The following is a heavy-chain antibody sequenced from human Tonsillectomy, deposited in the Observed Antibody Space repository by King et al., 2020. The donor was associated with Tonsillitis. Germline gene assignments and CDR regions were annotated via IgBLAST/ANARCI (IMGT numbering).Heavy chain of an antibody. J-gene: IGHJ4*02. CDR3: ARTPPGCSSTNCYIGFDY. Sequence: EVQLVESGGGLVQPGGSLTLSCAASGFTFSSYWMTWVRQAPGKGLEWVANINQDGSVKYYVDCVNGRFTIYRDNAKTSLYLQLNSLRAEDPAGYYCARTPPGCSSTNCYIGFDYWGQGTLVTVSS. CDR2: INQDGSVK. CDR1: GFTFSSYW. V-gene: IGHV3-7*01. D-gene: IGHD2-2*02.